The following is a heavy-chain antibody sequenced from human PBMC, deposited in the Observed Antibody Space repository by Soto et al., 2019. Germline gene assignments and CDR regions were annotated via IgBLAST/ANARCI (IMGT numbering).Heavy chain of an antibody. CDR3: AADQQITYCGGACYLPRGNWFDP. D-gene: IGHD2-21*02. V-gene: IGHV1-58*01. J-gene: IGHJ5*02. Sequence: SVKVSCKASGFTFTSSAVQWVRQARGQRLEWIGWIVVGSGNTNYAQKFQERVTITRDMSTSTAYMELSSLRSEDTAVYYCAADQQITYCGGACYLPRGNWFDPWGQGTLVTVSS. CDR2: IVVGSGNT. CDR1: GFTFTSSA.